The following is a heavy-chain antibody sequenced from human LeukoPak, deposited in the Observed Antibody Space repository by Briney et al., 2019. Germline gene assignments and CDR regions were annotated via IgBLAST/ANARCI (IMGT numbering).Heavy chain of an antibody. D-gene: IGHD6-13*01. Sequence: ASVKVSCKPSGYTFTDYYMHWLRQAPGQGLEWMGWINPNSGGTNYAQKFQGRVTMTRDTSISTAYMELSRLRSDDTAVYYCALEAAAGSFDYWGQGTLVTVSS. CDR3: ALEAAAGSFDY. V-gene: IGHV1-2*02. CDR2: INPNSGGT. CDR1: GYTFTDYY. J-gene: IGHJ4*02.